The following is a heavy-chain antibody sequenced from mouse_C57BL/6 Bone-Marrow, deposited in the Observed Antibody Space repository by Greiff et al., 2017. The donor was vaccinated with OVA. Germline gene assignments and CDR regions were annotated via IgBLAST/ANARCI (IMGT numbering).Heavy chain of an antibody. J-gene: IGHJ1*03. Sequence: VKLVESGPELVKPGASVKISCKASGYSFTSCYIHWVKQRPGQGLEWIGWIYPGSGNTKYNEKFKGKATLTADTSSSTAYMQLSSLTSEDSAVYYCARAGSTMPRYWYFDVWGTGTTVTVSS. V-gene: IGHV1-66*01. CDR2: IYPGSGNT. CDR1: GYSFTSCY. CDR3: ARAGSTMPRYWYFDV. D-gene: IGHD2-1*01.